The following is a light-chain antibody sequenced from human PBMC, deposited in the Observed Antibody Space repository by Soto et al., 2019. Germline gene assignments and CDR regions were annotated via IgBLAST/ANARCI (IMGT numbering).Light chain of an antibody. CDR3: QQYNNWPIT. CDR2: GAS. Sequence: VVMTQSPATLSVSPWERVTLSCRASQSVRSNLAWYQQKPGQSPRLLIYGASTRATGIPARFSGSGSGTEFTLTISSLQSEDFAVYYRQQYNNWPITFGQGTRLEIK. J-gene: IGKJ5*01. CDR1: QSVRSN. V-gene: IGKV3-15*01.